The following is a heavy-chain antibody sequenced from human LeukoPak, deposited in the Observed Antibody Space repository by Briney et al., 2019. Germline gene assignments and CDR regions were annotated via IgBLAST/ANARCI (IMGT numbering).Heavy chain of an antibody. CDR3: AKPLTLLNSSPSPTYYFDY. CDR2: ISGSGGST. Sequence: AGGSLRLSCAASGFTFSSYAMSWVRQAPGKGLEWVSAISGSGGSTYYADSVKGRFTISRANSKNTLYLQMNSPRAEDTAVYYCAKPLTLLNSSPSPTYYFDYWGQGTLVTVSS. V-gene: IGHV3-23*01. D-gene: IGHD6-13*01. CDR1: GFTFSSYA. J-gene: IGHJ4*02.